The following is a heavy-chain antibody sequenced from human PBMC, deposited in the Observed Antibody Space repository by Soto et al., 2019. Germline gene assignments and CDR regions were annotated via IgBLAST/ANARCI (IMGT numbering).Heavy chain of an antibody. J-gene: IGHJ5*02. CDR1: GFIFTGYN. D-gene: IGHD3-3*01. CDR3: TRNYNTFWSGFYREWFDP. V-gene: IGHV3-21*03. Sequence: GWSLRLSCAASGFIFTGYNMNWVRQAPGKGLEWVSSISSGSSYIYYADSVKGRFTISRDNAKNSLYLQMNTLRAEDTAVYYCTRNYNTFWSGFYREWFDPWGQGTLVTVSS. CDR2: ISSGSSYI.